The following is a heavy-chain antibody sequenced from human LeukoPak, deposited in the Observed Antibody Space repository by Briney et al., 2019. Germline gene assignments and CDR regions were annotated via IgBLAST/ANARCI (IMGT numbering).Heavy chain of an antibody. Sequence: GASVKVSCKASGYTFTGYYMHWVRQAPGKGLEWMGWISAYNGNTNYAQRLQGRVTMTTDTSTSTAYMELRSLRSDDTAVYYCARGYSYGYTVIDYWGQGTLVTVSS. CDR2: ISAYNGNT. CDR1: GYTFTGYY. CDR3: ARGYSYGYTVIDY. D-gene: IGHD5-18*01. V-gene: IGHV1-18*04. J-gene: IGHJ4*02.